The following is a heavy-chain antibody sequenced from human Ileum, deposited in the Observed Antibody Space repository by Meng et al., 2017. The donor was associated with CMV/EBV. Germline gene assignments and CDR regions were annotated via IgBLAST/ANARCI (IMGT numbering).Heavy chain of an antibody. J-gene: IGHJ5*02. CDR2: VHHRGTT. CDR3: ARGGSGWDDNWFDP. D-gene: IGHD6-19*01. CDR1: GGAIISSNW. Sequence: VSGGAIISSNWWNWVRQPPGKGLEWIGEVHHRGTTKYNPSLKSRVTISVDKAKNQLSLKLNSVTAADTAVYYCARGGSGWDDNWFDPWGQGTLVTVSS. V-gene: IGHV4-4*02.